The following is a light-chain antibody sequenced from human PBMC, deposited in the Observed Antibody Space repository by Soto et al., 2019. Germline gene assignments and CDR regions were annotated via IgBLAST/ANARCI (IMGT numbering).Light chain of an antibody. V-gene: IGLV2-23*01. CDR2: EGN. J-gene: IGLJ2*01. CDR3: CSYAGSTTFVV. CDR1: SGDIGTYNL. Sequence: QSALTQPASVSGSPGQSITISCAATSGDIGTYNLVSWYQHHAGKAPRLLIYEGNNRASGVSNRFSGSKSGNTASLTISGLQPEGASDYQCCSYAGSTTFVVFGGGTQLTVL.